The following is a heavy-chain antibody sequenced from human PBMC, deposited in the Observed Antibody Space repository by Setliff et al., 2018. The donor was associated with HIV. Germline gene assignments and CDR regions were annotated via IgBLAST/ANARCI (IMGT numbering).Heavy chain of an antibody. CDR3: ARGPPFAF. CDR2: IAYSGTTMYT. CDR1: GGSFIGSSFQ. V-gene: IGHV4-39*07. Sequence: SETLSLTCTVSGGSFIGSSFQSTWIRQTPGKGLEWIADIAYSGTTMYTNYNPSLESRVIISEDTSRDQFFLKLTSVTADDTGVYYCARGPPFAFWGQGLLVTVS. J-gene: IGHJ4*02.